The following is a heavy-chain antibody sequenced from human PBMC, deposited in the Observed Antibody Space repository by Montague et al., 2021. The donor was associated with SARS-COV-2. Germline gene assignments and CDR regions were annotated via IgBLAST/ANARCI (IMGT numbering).Heavy chain of an antibody. V-gene: IGHV4-4*09. CDR2: IFENGDT. CDR3: ARYYERSWDV. D-gene: IGHD3-16*01. Sequence: SETLSLTYTVSGVAISYGDWSWIRQPPGKGLEWIVTIFENGDTDHNPSLKSRVTVSEDTSQNQFSLRLSSVAAADTALYYCARYYERSWDVWGQGTTVTVSS. CDR1: GVAISYGD. J-gene: IGHJ6*02.